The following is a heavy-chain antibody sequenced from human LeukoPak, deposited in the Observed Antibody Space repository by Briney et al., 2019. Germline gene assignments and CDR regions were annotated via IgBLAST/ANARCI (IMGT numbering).Heavy chain of an antibody. CDR1: GFTFSSYA. CDR2: ISGSGGST. CDR3: AERRLGELSPENY. J-gene: IGHJ4*02. D-gene: IGHD3-16*02. V-gene: IGHV3-23*01. Sequence: PGGSLRLSCAASGFTFSSYAMSWVRQAPGKGLEWVSGISGSGGSTYYAASVKGRFTISGDNSKNTLYLQLNSLRAEDTAVYYCAERRLGELSPENYWGQGTLVTVSS.